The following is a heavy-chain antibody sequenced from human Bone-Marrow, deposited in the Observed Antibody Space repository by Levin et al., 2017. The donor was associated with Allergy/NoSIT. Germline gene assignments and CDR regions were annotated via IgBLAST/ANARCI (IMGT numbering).Heavy chain of an antibody. J-gene: IGHJ4*02. D-gene: IGHD6-6*01. Sequence: GGSLRLSCAASGFTISPHWMHWVRQAPGKGLEWVSRINSEGTDTGYADSVKGRFTISRDNAKNTLYLQMHSLRADDTAVYYCGTFRFSSSSVDYWGQGTLVSVSS. CDR3: GTFRFSSSSVDY. CDR2: INSEGTDT. CDR1: GFTISPHW. V-gene: IGHV3-74*01.